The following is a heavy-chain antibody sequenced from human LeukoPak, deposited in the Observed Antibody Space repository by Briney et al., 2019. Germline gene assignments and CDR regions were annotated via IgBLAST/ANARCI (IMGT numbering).Heavy chain of an antibody. Sequence: GGSLRLSCAASGFTFSSYAMTWVRQAPGKGLEWVSVISGRGGSTYYADSVKGRFTISRDNSKNTLYLQMNSLRAEDTAVYYCARATGVRGVPTRLVDYWGQGTLVTVSS. V-gene: IGHV3-23*01. CDR3: ARATGVRGVPTRLVDY. CDR2: ISGRGGST. D-gene: IGHD3-10*01. CDR1: GFTFSSYA. J-gene: IGHJ4*02.